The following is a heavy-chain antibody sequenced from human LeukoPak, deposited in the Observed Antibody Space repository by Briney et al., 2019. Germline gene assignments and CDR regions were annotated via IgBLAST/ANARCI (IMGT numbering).Heavy chain of an antibody. CDR2: ISGSGGST. V-gene: IGHV3-23*01. D-gene: IGHD3-10*01. J-gene: IGHJ4*02. CDR3: AREGYYGSRGDFDY. Sequence: GGSLRLSCAASRFTFDSYVMTWVRQAPGKGLEWVSTISGSGGSTFYADSVEGRFTISRDNSKNTLYLQMSSLRADDTAVYYCAREGYYGSRGDFDYWGQGTLVTVSS. CDR1: RFTFDSYV.